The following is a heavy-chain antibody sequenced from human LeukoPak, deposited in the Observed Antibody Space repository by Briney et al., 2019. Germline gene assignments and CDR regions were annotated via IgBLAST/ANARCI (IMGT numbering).Heavy chain of an antibody. CDR3: ARGKVTRDWYFDL. CDR2: IYHSGST. V-gene: IGHV4-30-2*01. D-gene: IGHD4-17*01. J-gene: IGHJ2*01. Sequence: SQTLSLTCAASGGSISSGGYSWSWIRQPPGKGLEWIGYIYHSGSTNYNPSLKSRVTISIDTSKNQFSLKLSSVTAADTAVYYCARGKVTRDWYFDLWGRGTLVTVSS. CDR1: GGSISSGGYS.